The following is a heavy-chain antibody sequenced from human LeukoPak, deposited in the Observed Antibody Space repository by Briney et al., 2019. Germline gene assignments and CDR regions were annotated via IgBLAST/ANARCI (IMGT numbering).Heavy chain of an antibody. CDR3: AKGPYGSGSYYDY. J-gene: IGHJ4*02. Sequence: GGSLRLSCAASGFTFDVYAMHCVRQAPGKGLEWVSGISWNSGSIGYADSVKGRFTVSRDNAKNSMYLQMNSLRAEDTALYYCAKGPYGSGSYYDYWGQGTLVTVSS. D-gene: IGHD3-10*01. CDR1: GFTFDVYA. V-gene: IGHV3-9*01. CDR2: ISWNSGSI.